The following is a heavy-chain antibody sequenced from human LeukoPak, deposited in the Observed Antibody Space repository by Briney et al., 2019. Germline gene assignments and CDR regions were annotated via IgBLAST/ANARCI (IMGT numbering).Heavy chain of an antibody. J-gene: IGHJ1*01. CDR3: ARRDYGCRFQH. D-gene: IGHD4-17*01. V-gene: IGHV4-39*01. CDR1: GGSISSSSYY. CDR2: IYYSGST. Sequence: SETLSLTCTVSGGSISSSSYYWGWIRQPPGKGLEWIGNIYYSGSTYYNPSLKSRVTISVDTSKNQFSLKLSSVTAADTAVYYCARRDYGCRFQHWGQGTLVTVSS.